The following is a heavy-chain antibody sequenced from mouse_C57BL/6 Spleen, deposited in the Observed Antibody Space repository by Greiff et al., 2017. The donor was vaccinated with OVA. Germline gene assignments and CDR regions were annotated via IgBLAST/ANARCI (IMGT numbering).Heavy chain of an antibody. V-gene: IGHV1-82*01. CDR1: GYAFSSSW. D-gene: IGHD2-4*01. Sequence: VKLVESGPELVKPGASVKISCKASGYAFSSSWMNWVKQRPGKGLEWIGRIYPGDGDTNYNGKFKGKATLTADKSSSTAYMQLSSLTSEDSAVYFCARGGYDYDDAMDYWGQGTSVTVSS. CDR3: ARGGYDYDDAMDY. CDR2: IYPGDGDT. J-gene: IGHJ4*01.